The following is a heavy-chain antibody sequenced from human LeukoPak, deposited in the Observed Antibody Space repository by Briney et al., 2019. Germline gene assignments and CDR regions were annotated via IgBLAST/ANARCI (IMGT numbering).Heavy chain of an antibody. CDR2: VDGGGGGT. V-gene: IGHV3-23*01. CDR3: AKQSAGSAAWYSLHYDF. CDR1: GFTLSSYA. D-gene: IGHD6-13*01. Sequence: GGSLRLSCAASGFTLSSYAMTWVRQAPGRGLEWVSSVDGGGGGTYYADSVKGRFTISRDNSKDTLYLQMNGLRAEDTAEYFCAKQSAGSAAWYSLHYDFWGQGTLVTVSS. J-gene: IGHJ4*02.